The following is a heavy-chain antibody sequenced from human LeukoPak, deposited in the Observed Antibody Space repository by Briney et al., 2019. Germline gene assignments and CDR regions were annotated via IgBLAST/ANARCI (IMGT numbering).Heavy chain of an antibody. V-gene: IGHV4-61*02. D-gene: IGHD1-26*01. CDR3: ARVSEVGARGDY. CDR1: GGSISSGSCY. J-gene: IGHJ4*02. Sequence: SETLSLTCTVSGGSISSGSCYWSWIRQPAGKGLEWIGRIYTSGSTNYNPSLKSRVTISVGTSKNQFSLKLSSVTAADTAVYYCARVSEVGARGDYWGQGTLVTVSS. CDR2: IYTSGST.